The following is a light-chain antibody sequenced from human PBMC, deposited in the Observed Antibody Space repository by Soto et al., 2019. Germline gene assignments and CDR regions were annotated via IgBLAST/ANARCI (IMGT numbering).Light chain of an antibody. CDR2: FNN. V-gene: IGLV1-44*01. J-gene: IGLJ1*01. CDR3: SSYTSSSPYV. Sequence: QSVLTQPPSASGTPGQRVTISCSGSSSNIGGNIVNWYQQLPGTAPKLLIYFNNQRPSGVPDRFSGSKSGTSASLAISGLQSEDEADYYCSSYTSSSPYVFGTGTKLTVL. CDR1: SSNIGGNI.